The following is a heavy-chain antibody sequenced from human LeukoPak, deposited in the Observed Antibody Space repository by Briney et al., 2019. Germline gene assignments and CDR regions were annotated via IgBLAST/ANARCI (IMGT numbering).Heavy chain of an antibody. Sequence: SETLSLTCAVSGGSISSSNWWSWVRQPPGKGLEWIGEIYHSGSTNYNPSLKSRVTISVDTSKNQFSLKLSSVTAADTAVYYCASPSIAARPYFDYWGQGTLVTVSS. CDR2: IYHSGST. V-gene: IGHV4-4*02. D-gene: IGHD6-6*01. J-gene: IGHJ4*02. CDR3: ASPSIAARPYFDY. CDR1: GGSISSSNW.